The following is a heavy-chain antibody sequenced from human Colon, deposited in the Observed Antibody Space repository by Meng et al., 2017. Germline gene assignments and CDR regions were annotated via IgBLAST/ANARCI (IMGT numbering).Heavy chain of an antibody. D-gene: IGHD2-2*01. V-gene: IGHV1-3*01. CDR3: ARTGCSSSSCYDY. CDR2: INAGNGNT. Sequence: VYLLQSGAEVKKPGASVKVSCKASGNSFTTYAMHWVRQAPGQRLEWMGWINAGNGNTKYSEKFQSRVTITRDTAASTAYMELSSLRSEDTAVYYCARTGCSSSSCYDYWGQGTLVIVSS. J-gene: IGHJ4*02. CDR1: GNSFTTYA.